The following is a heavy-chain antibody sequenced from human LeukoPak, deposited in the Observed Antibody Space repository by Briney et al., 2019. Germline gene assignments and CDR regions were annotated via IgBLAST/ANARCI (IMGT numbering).Heavy chain of an antibody. D-gene: IGHD5-18*01. V-gene: IGHV3-23*01. CDR1: GFTFSSCV. CDR2: ISGSGGST. Sequence: GGSLRLSCAASGFTFSSCVMGWVRQAPGKGLEWVSAISGSGGSTYYADSVKGRFTISRDNSKNTLYLQMNSLRAEDTAVYYCAKDHYGYVFDFDYWGQGTLVTVSS. J-gene: IGHJ4*02. CDR3: AKDHYGYVFDFDY.